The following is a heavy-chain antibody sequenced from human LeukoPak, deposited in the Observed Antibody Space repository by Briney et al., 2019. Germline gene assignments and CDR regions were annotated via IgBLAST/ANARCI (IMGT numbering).Heavy chain of an antibody. CDR3: AKGRVRYCSGGSCLLFDY. V-gene: IGHV3-30-3*01. CDR1: GFTFSSYA. Sequence: GRSLRLSCAASGFTFSSYAMHWVRQAPGKGLEWVAVISYDGGNKYYADPVKGRFTISRDNSKNTLYLQMNSLRAEDTAFYYCAKGRVRYCSGGSCLLFDYWGQGTLVTVSS. J-gene: IGHJ4*02. CDR2: ISYDGGNK. D-gene: IGHD2-15*01.